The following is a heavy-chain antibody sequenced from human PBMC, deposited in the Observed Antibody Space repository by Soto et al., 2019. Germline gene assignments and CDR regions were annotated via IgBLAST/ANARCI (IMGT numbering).Heavy chain of an antibody. CDR2: ISGGDGSA. J-gene: IGHJ4*02. CDR1: GFTFSSNA. CDR3: AKENWGWGFDH. V-gene: IGHV3-23*01. Sequence: EVQLLESEGGLVQPGGSLRLSCAASGFTFSSNAMNWVRQAPGKGLEWVSRISGGDGSAYHADSVKGRFTISRDNSKNTLYLQMNSLRADDTAVYYCAKENWGWGFDHWGQGTLVTVSS. D-gene: IGHD3-16*01.